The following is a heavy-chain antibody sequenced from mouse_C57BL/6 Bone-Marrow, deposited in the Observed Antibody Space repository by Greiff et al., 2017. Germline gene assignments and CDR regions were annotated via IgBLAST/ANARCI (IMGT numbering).Heavy chain of an antibody. CDR1: GYTFTSYG. V-gene: IGHV1-81*01. J-gene: IGHJ2*01. CDR2: IYPRSGNT. CDR3: AREDNDYVDFDY. Sequence: QVQLQQSGAELARPGASVKLSCKASGYTFTSYGISWVKQRTGQGLEWIGEIYPRSGNTYYNEKFKGKATLTADKSSSTAYMELRSLTSEDSAVYFCAREDNDYVDFDYWGQGTTPTVSS. D-gene: IGHD2-4*01.